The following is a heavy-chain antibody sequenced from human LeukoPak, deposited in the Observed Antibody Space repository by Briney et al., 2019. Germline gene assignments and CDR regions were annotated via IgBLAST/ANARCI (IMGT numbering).Heavy chain of an antibody. CDR1: GGSISSSSYY. CDR2: IYYSGST. V-gene: IGHV4-39*01. D-gene: IGHD6-19*01. Sequence: SETLSLTCTVSGGSISSSSYYWGWIRQPPGKGLEWIGSIYYSGSTYYNPSLKSRVTISVDTSKNQFSLKLSSVTAADTAVYYCAVTTPGTAVAGHTPFDYWGQGTLVTVSS. J-gene: IGHJ4*02. CDR3: AVTTPGTAVAGHTPFDY.